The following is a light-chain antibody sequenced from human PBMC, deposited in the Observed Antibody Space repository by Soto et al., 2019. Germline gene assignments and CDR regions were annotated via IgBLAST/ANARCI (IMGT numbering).Light chain of an antibody. CDR2: TAS. J-gene: IGKJ4*01. Sequence: DIQMTQSPSTLSASVGDRVTITCRASQTIRNWLAWYQQKPGKAPNLLIYTASNLNSGVRSRFSGSGSGTEFTLTISSLQPDDFATYYCQQYDSYSGLTFGGGTKVEIK. V-gene: IGKV1-5*03. CDR3: QQYDSYSGLT. CDR1: QTIRNW.